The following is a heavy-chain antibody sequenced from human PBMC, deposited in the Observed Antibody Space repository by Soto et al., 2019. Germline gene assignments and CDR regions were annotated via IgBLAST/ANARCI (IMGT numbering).Heavy chain of an antibody. CDR1: GGSISSGGYS. V-gene: IGHV4-30-2*01. CDR3: ARTESGTFDP. Sequence: QLQLQESGSGLVKPSQTLSLTCAVSGGSISSGGYSWSWIRQPPGKGLEWIGYIYHSGSTYYNPSLQSRVTISVDRSKDQFSLNLSSVTAADMAVYYCARTESGTFDPWGQGTLVTVSS. J-gene: IGHJ5*02. CDR2: IYHSGST. D-gene: IGHD1-7*01.